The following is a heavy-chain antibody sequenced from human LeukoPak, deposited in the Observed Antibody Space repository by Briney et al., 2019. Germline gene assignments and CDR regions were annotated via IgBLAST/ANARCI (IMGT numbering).Heavy chain of an antibody. J-gene: IGHJ4*02. Sequence: GGSLRLSCATSGFTFSSYVMSWVRQAPGRGLEWVSLIRGSDDSTYYADSVKGRFTISRDDSRNTLNLQMNSLRADDTAVYYCARDSCSGGSCYFYDPFDFWGQGTLVTVSS. V-gene: IGHV3-23*01. D-gene: IGHD2-15*01. CDR2: IRGSDDST. CDR3: ARDSCSGGSCYFYDPFDF. CDR1: GFTFSSYV.